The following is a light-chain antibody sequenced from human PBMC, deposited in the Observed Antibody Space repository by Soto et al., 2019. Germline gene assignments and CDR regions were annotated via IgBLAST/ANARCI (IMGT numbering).Light chain of an antibody. Sequence: EIVLTQSPGTLSLSPGESATLSCRASQSVSSNYLAWYQQKPGQALRLLIYGASSRATGIPDKFSGSASGTDFTLTISRLAPEDFALYYCQQYGSKPITFGQGTRLEN. CDR2: GAS. CDR1: QSVSSNY. CDR3: QQYGSKPIT. J-gene: IGKJ5*01. V-gene: IGKV3-20*01.